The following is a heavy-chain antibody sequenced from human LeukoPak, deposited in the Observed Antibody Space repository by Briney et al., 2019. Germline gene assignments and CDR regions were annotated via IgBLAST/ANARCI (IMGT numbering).Heavy chain of an antibody. CDR3: ARILSSSHAFDI. V-gene: IGHV3-7*01. CDR2: IRQDGNEI. J-gene: IGHJ3*02. D-gene: IGHD6-13*01. Sequence: GGSLRLSCAASGFTFSDYYMSWIRQAPGKGLEWVANIRQDGNEIYYADSVKGRFTISRDNAKNSLYLQMNILRAEDTAVYYCARILSSSHAFDIWGQGTMVTVSS. CDR1: GFTFSDYY.